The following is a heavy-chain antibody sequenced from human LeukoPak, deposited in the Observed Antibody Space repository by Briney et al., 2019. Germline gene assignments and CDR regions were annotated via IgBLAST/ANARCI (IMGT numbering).Heavy chain of an antibody. J-gene: IGHJ4*02. D-gene: IGHD3-3*01. CDR2: FDPEDGET. CDR3: AKQYYDFWSGYYPFDY. Sequence: ASVKVSCKVSGYTLTELSMHWVRQAPGKGLEWMGGFDPEDGETIYARKFQGRVTMTEDTSTDTAYMELSSLRSEDTAVYYCAKQYYDFWSGYYPFDYWGQGTLVTVSS. V-gene: IGHV1-24*01. CDR1: GYTLTELS.